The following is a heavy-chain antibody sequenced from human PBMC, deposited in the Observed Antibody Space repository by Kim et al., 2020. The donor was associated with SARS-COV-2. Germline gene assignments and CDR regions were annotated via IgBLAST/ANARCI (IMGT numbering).Heavy chain of an antibody. Sequence: SETLSLTCTVSGGSISSSSYYWGWIRQPPGKGLEWIGSIYYSGSTYYNPSLKSRVTISVDTSKNQFSLKLSSVTAADTAVYYCARDPGDYDFWSGTRHYFDYLRQGTLVPVSS. V-gene: IGHV4-39*07. J-gene: IGHJ4*02. CDR2: IYYSGST. CDR3: ARDPGDYDFWSGTRHYFDY. D-gene: IGHD3-3*01. CDR1: GGSISSSSYY.